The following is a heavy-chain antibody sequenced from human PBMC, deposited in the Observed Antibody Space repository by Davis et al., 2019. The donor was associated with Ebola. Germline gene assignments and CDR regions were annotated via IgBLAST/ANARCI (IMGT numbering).Heavy chain of an antibody. CDR3: ASPGPVGGSYLHY. D-gene: IGHD1-26*01. V-gene: IGHV1-18*01. CDR2: ISAYNGNS. J-gene: IGHJ4*02. CDR1: GYTFTNYG. Sequence: AASVKVSCKASGYTFTNYGITWVRQAPGQGLEWMGLISAYNGNSNYAQKLQGRVTMTTDTSTSTAYMELRSLRSDDTAVYYCASPGPVGGSYLHYWGQGTLVTVSS.